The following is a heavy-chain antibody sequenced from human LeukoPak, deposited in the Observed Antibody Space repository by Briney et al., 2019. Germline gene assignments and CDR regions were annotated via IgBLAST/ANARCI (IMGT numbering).Heavy chain of an antibody. D-gene: IGHD3-22*01. Sequence: TGGSLRLSCAASGFTFSSYSMNWVRQAPGKGLEWVSSISSSSSYIYYADSVKGRFTISRDNAKNLLYLQMNSLRAEDTAVYYCARDLPRTYYYDSSGYCAFDYWGQGTLVTVSS. CDR1: GFTFSSYS. CDR3: ARDLPRTYYYDSSGYCAFDY. J-gene: IGHJ4*02. V-gene: IGHV3-21*01. CDR2: ISSSSSYI.